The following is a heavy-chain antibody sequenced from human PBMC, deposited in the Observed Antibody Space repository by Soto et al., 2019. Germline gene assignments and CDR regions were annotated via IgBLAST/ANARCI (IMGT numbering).Heavy chain of an antibody. Sequence: LGESLKISCKGSGYSFTSYWIGWVRQMPGKGLECMGIIYPGDSDTRYSPSFQGQVTISADKSISTAYLQWSSLKASDTAMYYCARQFYYYDSSGYYYPWDYYYYYGMDVWGQGTTVTVSS. CDR1: GYSFTSYW. CDR3: ARQFYYYDSSGYYYPWDYYYYYGMDV. V-gene: IGHV5-51*01. CDR2: IYPGDSDT. D-gene: IGHD3-22*01. J-gene: IGHJ6*02.